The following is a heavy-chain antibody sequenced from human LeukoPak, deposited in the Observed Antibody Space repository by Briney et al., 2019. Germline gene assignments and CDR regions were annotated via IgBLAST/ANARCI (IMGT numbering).Heavy chain of an antibody. CDR3: ARDIAVAGTRFDY. D-gene: IGHD6-19*01. CDR1: GYTFTGYY. CDR2: IIPIFGTA. J-gene: IGHJ4*02. V-gene: IGHV1-69*13. Sequence: SVKVSCKASGYTFTGYYMHWVRQAPGQGLEWMGGIIPIFGTANYAQKFQGRVTITADESTSTAYMELSSLRSEDTAVYYCARDIAVAGTRFDYWGQGTLVTVSS.